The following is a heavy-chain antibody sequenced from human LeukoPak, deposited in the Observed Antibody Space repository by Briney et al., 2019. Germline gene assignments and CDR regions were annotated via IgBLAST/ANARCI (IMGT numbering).Heavy chain of an antibody. CDR1: GFTFSSYW. Sequence: GSLRLSCAASGFTFSSYWKTWVRQAPGRGLEWVANIKHDGSEKYYVDSVKGRFTISRDNAKNSLYLQMNSLRAEDTAVYYCARTLGYCSSTNCFLTFDYWGQGTLVTVSS. D-gene: IGHD2-2*01. V-gene: IGHV3-7*04. CDR2: IKHDGSEK. J-gene: IGHJ4*02. CDR3: ARTLGYCSSTNCFLTFDY.